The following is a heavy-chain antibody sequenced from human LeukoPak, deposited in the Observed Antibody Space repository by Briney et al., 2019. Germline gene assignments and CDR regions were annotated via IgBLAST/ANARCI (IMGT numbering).Heavy chain of an antibody. D-gene: IGHD2/OR15-2a*01. CDR3: ARTEYYYFDY. J-gene: IGHJ4*02. CDR2: IYYSGST. CDR1: GGSISSSSYY. V-gene: IGHV4-39*01. Sequence: SETLSLTCTVSGGSISSSSYYWGWIRQPPGKGLEWIGSIYYSGSTYYNPSLKSRVTISVDTSKNQFSLKLSSVTAADTAVYYCARTEYYYFDYWGQRTLVTVSS.